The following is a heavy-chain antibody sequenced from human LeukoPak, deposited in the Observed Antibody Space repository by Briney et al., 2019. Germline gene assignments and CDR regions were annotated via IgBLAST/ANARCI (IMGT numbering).Heavy chain of an antibody. V-gene: IGHV3-23*01. J-gene: IGHJ4*02. CDR2: ISGSGGST. CDR3: AKAAQVAGRPNLGGHFDY. Sequence: GGTLRLSCAASGFTFSSYAMSWVRQAPGKGLEWVSTISGSGGSTYYAESVKGRFTISRDNNKNTLYLQMNSLRAEDTAVYYCAKAAQVAGRPNLGGHFDYWGQGTLVTVFS. CDR1: GFTFSSYA. D-gene: IGHD6-6*01.